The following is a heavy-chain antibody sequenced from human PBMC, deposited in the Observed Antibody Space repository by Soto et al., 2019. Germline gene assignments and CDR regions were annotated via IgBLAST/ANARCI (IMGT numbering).Heavy chain of an antibody. J-gene: IGHJ5*02. CDR1: GYTFTGYY. V-gene: IGHV1-2*02. D-gene: IGHD6-6*01. Sequence: GASVKVSCKASGYTFTGYYMHWVRQAPGQGLEWMGWINPNSGGTNYAQKFQGRVTMTRDTSISTAYMELSRLRSDDTAVYYCERDKLSNWFDPWGQGTLVIVSS. CDR3: ERDKLSNWFDP. CDR2: INPNSGGT.